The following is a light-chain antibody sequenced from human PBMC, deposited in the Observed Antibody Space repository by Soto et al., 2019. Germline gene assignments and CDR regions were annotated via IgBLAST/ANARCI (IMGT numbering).Light chain of an antibody. CDR2: DAS. CDR3: QQYGNSPQS. CDR1: QRVSSSY. J-gene: IGKJ1*01. Sequence: EIVLTQSPGTLSLSPGERATLSCRASQRVSSSYVAWYQQKPGQSPNLLIYDASTRATGIPDRFSGSGSGTDYTLAISRLEPEDFAVYYCQQYGNSPQSFGQGTKVQIK. V-gene: IGKV3-20*01.